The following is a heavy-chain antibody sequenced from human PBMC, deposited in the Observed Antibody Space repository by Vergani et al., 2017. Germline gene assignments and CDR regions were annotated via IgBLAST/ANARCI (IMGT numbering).Heavy chain of an antibody. CDR3: VKDIAASGNYWDLDL. CDR1: GFTFDDYA. Sequence: EVQLVESGGGLVQPGRSLRLSCAASGFTFDDYAMHWVRQAPGKGLEWVSGINWNSDSIAYADSVKGRFTISRDNAKKSLYLQMNSLRAEDTALYYCVKDIAASGNYWDLDLGGRGTLVTVSA. CDR2: INWNSDSI. V-gene: IGHV3-9*01. D-gene: IGHD6-13*01. J-gene: IGHJ2*01.